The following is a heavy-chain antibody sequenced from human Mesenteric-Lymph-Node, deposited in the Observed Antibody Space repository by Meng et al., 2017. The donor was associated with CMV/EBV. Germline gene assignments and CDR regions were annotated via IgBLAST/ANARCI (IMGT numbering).Heavy chain of an antibody. CDR3: TTTYCSSTSCYAPWGMDV. J-gene: IGHJ6*02. D-gene: IGHD2-2*01. Sequence: SVKVSCKASGGTFSNYGINWVRQAPGQGLEWMGGIIPIFGTANYAQKFQGRVTITTDESTSTAYMELSSLRSEDTAVYYCTTTYCSSTSCYAPWGMDVWGQGTTVTVSS. V-gene: IGHV1-69*05. CDR1: GGTFSNYG. CDR2: IIPIFGTA.